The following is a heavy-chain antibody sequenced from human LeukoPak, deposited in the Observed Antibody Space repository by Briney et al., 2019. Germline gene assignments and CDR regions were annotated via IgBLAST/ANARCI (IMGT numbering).Heavy chain of an antibody. CDR3: ARGPLWFGELLPDY. J-gene: IGHJ4*02. CDR1: GGTFISYA. V-gene: IGHV1-18*01. CDR2: ISAYNGNT. Sequence: ASVKVSCKASGGTFISYAISWVRQAPGQGLEWMGWISAYNGNTNYAQKLQGRVTMTTDTSTSTAYMELRSLRSDDTAVYYCARGPLWFGELLPDYWGQGTLVTVSS. D-gene: IGHD3-10*01.